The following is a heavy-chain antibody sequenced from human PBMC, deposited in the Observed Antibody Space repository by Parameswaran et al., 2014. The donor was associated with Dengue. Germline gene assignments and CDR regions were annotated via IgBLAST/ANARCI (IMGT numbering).Heavy chain of an antibody. D-gene: IGHD6-19*01. J-gene: IGHJ5*02. V-gene: IGHV1-18*01. CDR2: SNVYNDNT. Sequence: SWVRQAPGQGLEWMGWSNVYNDNTKYAEKFQGRVTMTIDTSTSTAYMELRSLRADDTAVYFCVRDSVSGGWPPSGRFDPWGQGTLVTVSS. CDR3: VRDSVSGGWPPSGRFDP.